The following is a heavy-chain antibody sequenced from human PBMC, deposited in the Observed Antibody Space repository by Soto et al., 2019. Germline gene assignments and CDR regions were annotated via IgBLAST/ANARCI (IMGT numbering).Heavy chain of an antibody. CDR1: GGSISSYY. J-gene: IGHJ4*02. CDR2: IYYSGST. CDR3: ARLRGRNFLDY. Sequence: SETLSLTCTVSGGSISSYYWSWIRQPPGKGLEWIGYIYYSGSTNYNPSLKSRVTISVDTSKNQFSLKLSSVTAADTAVYYCARLRGRNFLDYWGQGTLVTVSS. D-gene: IGHD4-4*01. V-gene: IGHV4-59*08.